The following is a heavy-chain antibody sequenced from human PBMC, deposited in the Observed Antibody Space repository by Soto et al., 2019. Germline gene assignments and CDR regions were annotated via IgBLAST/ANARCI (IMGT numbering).Heavy chain of an antibody. CDR1: GYTFTSYD. V-gene: IGHV1-8*01. CDR3: ASEKTSYGMDV. J-gene: IGHJ6*02. CDR2: MNPNSGNT. Sequence: QVQLVQSGAEVKKPGASVKVSCKASGYTFTSYDINWVRQATGQGLEWMGWMNPNSGNTGDAQKFQGRVTMTKNTSISTAYMELSSLRSEAAAVYYCASEKTSYGMDVWGQGTTVTVSS.